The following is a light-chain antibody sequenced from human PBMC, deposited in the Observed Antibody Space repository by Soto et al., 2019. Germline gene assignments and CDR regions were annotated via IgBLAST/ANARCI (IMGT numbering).Light chain of an antibody. J-gene: IGLJ1*01. CDR1: SSNIGSNY. CDR3: AAWDDSLSGYV. CDR2: RNN. V-gene: IGLV1-47*01. Sequence: QSVLTQPPSASGTPGQRVTISCSGSSSNIGSNYVYWYQQLPGTAPKLLIYRNNQRPSGVPDRFSGSKSGTSASLAISGLRSEDEADYYCAAWDDSLSGYVFELGTRSPS.